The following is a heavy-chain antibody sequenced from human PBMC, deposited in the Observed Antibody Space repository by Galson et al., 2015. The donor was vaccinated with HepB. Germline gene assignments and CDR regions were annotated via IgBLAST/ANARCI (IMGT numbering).Heavy chain of an antibody. CDR2: IYYSGST. V-gene: IGHV4-30-4*01. CDR1: GGSISSGDYY. J-gene: IGHJ4*02. CDR3: ARGGSEEPLLVARGY. Sequence: LSLTCTVSGGSISSGDYYWSWIRQPPGKGLEWIGYIYYSGSTYYNPSLKSRVTISVDTSKNQFSLKLSSVTAADTAVYYCARGGSEEPLLVARGYWGQGTLVTVSS. D-gene: IGHD1-14*01.